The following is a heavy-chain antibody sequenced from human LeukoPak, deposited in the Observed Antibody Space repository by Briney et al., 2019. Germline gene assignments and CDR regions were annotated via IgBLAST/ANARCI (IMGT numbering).Heavy chain of an antibody. CDR1: GFTFSSYA. D-gene: IGHD3-16*01. V-gene: IGHV3-23*01. J-gene: IGHJ3*02. CDR3: AKGWFLRGRTIDAFDI. Sequence: GGSLRLSCAASGFTFSSYAMSWVRQAPGKGLEWVSAISGSGGSTYYADSVKGRFTISRDNSKNTLYLQMNSLRAEDTAVYYCAKGWFLRGRTIDAFDIWGQGTMVTVSS. CDR2: ISGSGGST.